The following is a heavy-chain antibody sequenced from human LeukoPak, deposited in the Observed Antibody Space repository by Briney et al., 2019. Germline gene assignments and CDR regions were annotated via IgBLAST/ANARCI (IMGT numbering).Heavy chain of an antibody. D-gene: IGHD5-12*01. CDR3: ARVGYSGYDYDY. CDR2: ISGSGDST. Sequence: GGSLRLSCEASEFTFSSYAMSWVRQAPGKGLEWVSVISGSGDSTYYADSVEGRCTSSRDNSKDAPYLQMNSLRAEDTAVYYCARVGYSGYDYDYWGQGTLVTVSS. J-gene: IGHJ4*02. CDR1: EFTFSSYA. V-gene: IGHV3-23*01.